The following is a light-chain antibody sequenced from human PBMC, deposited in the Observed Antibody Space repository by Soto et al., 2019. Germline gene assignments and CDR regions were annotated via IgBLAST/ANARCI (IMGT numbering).Light chain of an antibody. CDR3: SSYAGSSNV. CDR2: EVN. J-gene: IGLJ1*01. V-gene: IGLV2-8*01. Sequence: QSVLTHPPSASGSPGQSVAISCTGTSSDVGGYNYVSWYQQHPGKAPKLMIYEVNKRPSGVPDRFYGSKSGNTASLTVSGLQAEDEADYYSSSYAGSSNVFGTGTKVTVL. CDR1: SSDVGGYNY.